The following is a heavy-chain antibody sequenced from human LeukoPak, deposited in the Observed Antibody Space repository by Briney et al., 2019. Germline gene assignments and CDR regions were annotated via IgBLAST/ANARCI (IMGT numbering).Heavy chain of an antibody. CDR2: IYYSGST. Sequence: SETLSLTCTVSGGSLSNYYWSWIRQPPGKGLEWIGHIYYSGSTNYNPSLRSRVSMSVDTSKNQFSLNLSSVTAADTAVYYCARGGLVRGVFNPLDYWGQGTLVTVS. D-gene: IGHD3-10*01. J-gene: IGHJ4*02. V-gene: IGHV4-59*01. CDR1: GGSLSNYY. CDR3: ARGGLVRGVFNPLDY.